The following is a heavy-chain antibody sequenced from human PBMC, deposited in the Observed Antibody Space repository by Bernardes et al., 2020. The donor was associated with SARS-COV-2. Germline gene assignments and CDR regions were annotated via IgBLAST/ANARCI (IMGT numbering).Heavy chain of an antibody. CDR3: ARERLTGYSSHFDY. CDR2: ISSSSSYI. CDR1: GFTFSSYS. D-gene: IGHD3-9*01. Sequence: GRSLRLSCAASGFTFSSYSMNWVRQAPGKGLEWVSSISSSSSYIYYADSVKGRFTISRDNAKNSLYLQMNSLRAEDTAVYYCARERLTGYSSHFDYWGQGTLVTVSS. J-gene: IGHJ4*02. V-gene: IGHV3-21*01.